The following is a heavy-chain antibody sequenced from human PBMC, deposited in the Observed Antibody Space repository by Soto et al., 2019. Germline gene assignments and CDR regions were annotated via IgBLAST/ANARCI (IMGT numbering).Heavy chain of an antibody. CDR1: GGSISSSSYS. CDR3: ARGLGSTYYYYGMDV. D-gene: IGHD3-16*01. V-gene: IGHV4-30-2*01. CDR2: IYHSGST. Sequence: SETLSLTCTVSGGSISSSSYSWSWIRQPPGKGLEWIGYIYHSGSTYYNPSLKSRVTISVDRSKNQFSLKLSSVTAADTAVYYCARGLGSTYYYYGMDVWGQGTTVTVSS. J-gene: IGHJ6*02.